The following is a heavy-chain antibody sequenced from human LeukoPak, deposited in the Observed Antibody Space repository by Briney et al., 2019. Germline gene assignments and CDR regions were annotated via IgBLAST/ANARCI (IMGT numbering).Heavy chain of an antibody. J-gene: IGHJ3*02. CDR2: INPNSGGA. Sequence: ASVKVSCKASGYTFTGYYMHWVRQAPGQGLEWMGWINPNSGGANYAQKFQGRVTMTRDTSISTAYMELSRLRSDDTAVYYCARVSRWLQLKAFDIWGQGTMVTVSS. V-gene: IGHV1-2*02. D-gene: IGHD5-24*01. CDR3: ARVSRWLQLKAFDI. CDR1: GYTFTGYY.